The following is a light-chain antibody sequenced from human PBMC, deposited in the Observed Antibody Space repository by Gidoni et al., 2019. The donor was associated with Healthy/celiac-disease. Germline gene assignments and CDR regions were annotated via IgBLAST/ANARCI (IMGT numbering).Light chain of an antibody. CDR3: QKYNSAPLT. V-gene: IGKV1-27*01. Sequence: DIQMTQSPSSLSASVGDRVTITCRASKGISNYLAWYQQKPVNVPKLLIYAASTLQSGVPSRFSGGGSGTDFTLTISSLQPEVVATYYCQKYNSAPLTFGEGTKVEIK. CDR1: KGISNY. CDR2: AAS. J-gene: IGKJ4*01.